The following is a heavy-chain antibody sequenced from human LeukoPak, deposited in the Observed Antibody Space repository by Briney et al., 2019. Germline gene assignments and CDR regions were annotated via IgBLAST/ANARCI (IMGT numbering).Heavy chain of an antibody. CDR1: GGSISSYY. V-gene: IGHV4-4*07. CDR2: IYTSGST. D-gene: IGHD2-2*02. Sequence: MSSETLSLTCTVSGGSISSYYWSWIRQPAGKGLEWIGRIYTSGSTNYNPSLKSRVTMSVDTSKNQFSLKLSSVTAADTAVYYCARGSRYCSSTSCYTNPYYYYMDVWGKGTTVTVSS. J-gene: IGHJ6*03. CDR3: ARGSRYCSSTSCYTNPYYYYMDV.